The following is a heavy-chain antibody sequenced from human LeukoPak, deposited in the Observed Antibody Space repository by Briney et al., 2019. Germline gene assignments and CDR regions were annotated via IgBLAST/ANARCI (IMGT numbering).Heavy chain of an antibody. Sequence: SETLSLTCAVYGGSFSGYYWSWLRQPPGKGLEWIGEINHSGSTNYNTSLKRRVTISVDTSKNQFSLKLSSVTAADTAVYYCASIVGATTDEDYWGQGTLVTVSS. J-gene: IGHJ4*02. CDR3: ASIVGATTDEDY. CDR1: GGSFSGYY. CDR2: INHSGST. D-gene: IGHD1-26*01. V-gene: IGHV4-34*01.